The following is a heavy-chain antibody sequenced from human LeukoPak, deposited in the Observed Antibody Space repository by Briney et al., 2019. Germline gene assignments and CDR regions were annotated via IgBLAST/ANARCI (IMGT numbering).Heavy chain of an antibody. Sequence: SETLSLTCAVSGGSFSGYYWSWIRQPPGKGLEWIGEINHSGSTNYNPSLKSRVTISVDTSKNQFSLKLSSVTAADTAVYYCARGRLGNEIDYWGQGTLVTVSS. D-gene: IGHD1-1*01. CDR3: ARGRLGNEIDY. CDR2: INHSGST. V-gene: IGHV4-34*01. CDR1: GGSFSGYY. J-gene: IGHJ4*02.